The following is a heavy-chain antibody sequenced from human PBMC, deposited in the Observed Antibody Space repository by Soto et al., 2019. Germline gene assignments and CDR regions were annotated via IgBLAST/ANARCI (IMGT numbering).Heavy chain of an antibody. Sequence: PGGSLRLSCAASGCTFISYAMSWVRQAPGKGLEWVSAISGSGGSTYYADSVKGRFTISRDNSKNTLYLQMNSLRAEDTAVYYCANNLRGGLQYFDWFPDYWAQGTLVTVS. CDR2: ISGSGGST. CDR1: GCTFISYA. J-gene: IGHJ4*02. CDR3: ANNLRGGLQYFDWFPDY. V-gene: IGHV3-23*01. D-gene: IGHD3-9*01.